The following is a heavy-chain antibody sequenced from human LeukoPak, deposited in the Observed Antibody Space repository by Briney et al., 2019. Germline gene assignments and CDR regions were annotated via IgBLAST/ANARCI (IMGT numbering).Heavy chain of an antibody. CDR3: ARADEGGDSSGYQNGDV. J-gene: IGHJ6*02. V-gene: IGHV1-69*04. Sequence: GASVKVSCKASGGTFSSYAISWVRQAPGQGLEWMGRIIPILGIANYAQKFQGRVTITADKSTSTAYMELSSLRSEDTAVYYCARADEGGDSSGYQNGDVWGQGTTATVSS. CDR1: GGTFSSYA. CDR2: IIPILGIA. D-gene: IGHD3-22*01.